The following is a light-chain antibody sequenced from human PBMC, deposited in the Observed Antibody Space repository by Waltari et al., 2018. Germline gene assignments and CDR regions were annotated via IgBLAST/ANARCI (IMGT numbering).Light chain of an antibody. V-gene: IGLV2-14*01. J-gene: IGLJ3*02. CDR1: SSDVGGYNY. CDR3: CSFRSSSTWV. CDR2: NVT. Sequence: QSALTQPASVSGSPGQSITISCTGTSSDVGGYNYVSGYQQHPGKAPKHKLYNVTTRASRGSNRFSGSQYGNTASLSISGLQAEDEADYYCCSFRSSSTWVFGGGTKLTVL.